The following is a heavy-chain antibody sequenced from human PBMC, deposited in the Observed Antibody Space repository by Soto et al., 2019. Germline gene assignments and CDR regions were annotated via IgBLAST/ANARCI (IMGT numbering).Heavy chain of an antibody. CDR3: AHSLYYDGRHFKFDY. J-gene: IGHJ4*02. D-gene: IGHD3-16*01. Sequence: QITLKESGPTLVKPTQTLTLTCTFTGFSLITSGVGVGWIRQPPGKALEWLALIYWDDDKRYSPSLKSRLTITKDTSKNQVVLTMTNMDPVDTATYYCAHSLYYDGRHFKFDYWGQGTLVTVSS. V-gene: IGHV2-5*02. CDR1: GFSLITSGVG. CDR2: IYWDDDK.